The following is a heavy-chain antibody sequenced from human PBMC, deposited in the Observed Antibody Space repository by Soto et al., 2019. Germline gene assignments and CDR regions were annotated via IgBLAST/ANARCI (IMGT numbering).Heavy chain of an antibody. CDR1: GDSISSGGYS. CDR2: IYPTGTT. CDR3: ARAPPGPAPRWGV. Sequence: PSETLSLTCTVSGDSISSGGYSWSWIRQPPGKGLEWIGYIYPTGTTYYNPSLKNRVTISIDTSQNQFSPQLTSMTAADTAVYYCARAPPGPAPRWGVWGQGTTVTVSS. V-gene: IGHV4-30-2*01. J-gene: IGHJ6*02. D-gene: IGHD3-16*01.